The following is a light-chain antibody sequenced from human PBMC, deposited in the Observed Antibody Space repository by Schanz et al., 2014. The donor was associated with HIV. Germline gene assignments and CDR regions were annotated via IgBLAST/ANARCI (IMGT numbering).Light chain of an antibody. CDR2: GAS. V-gene: IGKV3-15*01. CDR1: QRLSSKY. Sequence: EIVLTQSPGSLSLSPGGRATLSCGASQRLSSKYLAGFQQKPGQSPRLVIYGASTRSTGIPVRFSGRGSGTEFTLTISGLQSEDFALYYYQQYSDWPPSTFGQGTKVEIK. CDR3: QQYSDWPPST. J-gene: IGKJ2*01.